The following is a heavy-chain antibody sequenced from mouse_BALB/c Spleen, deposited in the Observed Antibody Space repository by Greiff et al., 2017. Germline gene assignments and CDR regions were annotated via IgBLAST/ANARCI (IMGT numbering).Heavy chain of an antibody. CDR1: GYTFTDYA. CDR3: ARKKYGNSYAMDY. J-gene: IGHJ4*01. V-gene: IGHV1S137*01. Sequence: VQLKQSGAELVRPGVSVKISCKGSGYTFTDYAMHWVKQSHAKSLEWIGVISTYYGDASYNQKFKGKATMTVDKSSSTAYMELARLTSEDSAIYYCARKKYGNSYAMDYWGQGTSVTVSS. CDR2: ISTYYGDA. D-gene: IGHD2-10*02.